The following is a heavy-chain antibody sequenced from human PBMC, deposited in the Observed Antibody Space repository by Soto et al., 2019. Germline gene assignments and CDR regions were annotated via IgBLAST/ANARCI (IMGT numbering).Heavy chain of an antibody. CDR3: ARDRRVNTAMQHGVWYFDL. V-gene: IGHV3-30-3*01. CDR2: ISYDGSNK. Sequence: QVQLVESGGGVVQPGRSLTLSCAASGFTFSSYAMQWVRRAPGKGLVWVAAISYDGSNKYYADSVKGRFTISRDNSKNRMYLQMNSLSAEDTAVYDCARDRRVNTAMQHGVWYFDLWGRGTLVTVSS. CDR1: GFTFSSYA. J-gene: IGHJ2*01. D-gene: IGHD5-18*01.